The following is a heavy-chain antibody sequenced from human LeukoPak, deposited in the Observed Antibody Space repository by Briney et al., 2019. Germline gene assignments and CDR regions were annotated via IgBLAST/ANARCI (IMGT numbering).Heavy chain of an antibody. CDR2: ILYSGST. D-gene: IGHD3-22*01. J-gene: IGHJ4*02. CDR1: GGSIRGGGYY. CDR3: ATAWGDYDSSGYRVYYFDY. Sequence: TLSLSCAVSGGSIRGGGYYCSWIRQHPRKGLEWMGYILYSGSTYYNPSLKSRVTISVDTSKNQFSLKLSSVTAADTAGYYCATAWGDYDSSGYRVYYFDYWGQGTLVTVSS. V-gene: IGHV4-31*02.